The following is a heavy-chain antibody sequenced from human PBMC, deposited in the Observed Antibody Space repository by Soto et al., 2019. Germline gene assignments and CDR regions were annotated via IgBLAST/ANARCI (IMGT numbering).Heavy chain of an antibody. CDR1: GGTFSSYA. CDR3: AGARGITGTTTQFQY. J-gene: IGHJ4*02. Sequence: ASVKVSCKASGGTFSSYAISWVRQAPGQGLEWMGGIIPIFGTANYAQKFQGRVTITADKSTSTAYMELSSLRSEDTAVYYCAGARGITGTTTQFQYWGQGTLGIVCS. D-gene: IGHD1-7*01. V-gene: IGHV1-69*06. CDR2: IIPIFGTA.